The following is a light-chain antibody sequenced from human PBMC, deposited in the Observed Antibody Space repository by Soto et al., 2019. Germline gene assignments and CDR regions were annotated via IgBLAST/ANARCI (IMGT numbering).Light chain of an antibody. Sequence: EVVLTQSPNTLSLSRGERATLSCWASQSLRSSYLAWYQRKPGQAPRLLMFGASRRATGIPDRFNGSGSGTDFILTISRLEPEDVAVYYCQQHGTSPYTFGQGTKVDIK. CDR1: QSLRSSY. V-gene: IGKV3-20*01. J-gene: IGKJ2*01. CDR3: QQHGTSPYT. CDR2: GAS.